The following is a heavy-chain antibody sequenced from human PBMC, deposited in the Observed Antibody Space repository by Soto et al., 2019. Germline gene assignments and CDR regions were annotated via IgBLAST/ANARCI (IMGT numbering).Heavy chain of an antibody. CDR2: ISAYNGNT. J-gene: IGHJ1*01. D-gene: IGHD3-22*01. V-gene: IGHV1-18*01. CDR1: GYTFTSYG. CDR3: ASSSGYYYREYFQH. Sequence: ASVKVSCKASGYTFTSYGISWVRQAPGQGLEWMGWISAYNGNTNYAQKLQGRVTMTTDTSTSTAYMELRSLRSDDTAVYYCASSSGYYYREYFQHWGQGTLVTVSS.